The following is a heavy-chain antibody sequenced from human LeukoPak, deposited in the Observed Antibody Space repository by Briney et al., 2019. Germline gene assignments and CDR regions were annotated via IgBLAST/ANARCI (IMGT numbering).Heavy chain of an antibody. CDR1: GFTFSSYG. J-gene: IGHJ6*02. V-gene: IGHV3-30*18. D-gene: IGHD3-10*01. Sequence: GGSLRLSCAASGFTFSSYGMHWVRQAPGKGLEWVAVISYDGSNKYYADSVNGRFTISRDNSKNTLYLQMNSLRAEDTAVYYCAKDLVTMVRGPWDVWGQGTTVTVSS. CDR3: AKDLVTMVRGPWDV. CDR2: ISYDGSNK.